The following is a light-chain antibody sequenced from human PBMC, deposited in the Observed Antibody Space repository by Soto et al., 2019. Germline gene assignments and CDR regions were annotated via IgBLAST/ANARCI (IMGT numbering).Light chain of an antibody. CDR3: QQFNNYPLIT. CDR2: DAS. CDR1: QGISSA. Sequence: AIQLTQSPSSLSASVGDRVTITCQASQGISSALAWYQQKPGKAPKLLIYDASSLESGVPSRFSGSGSGTDFTLTISSLQPEDFATYYCQQFNNYPLITFGQGTRLEIK. J-gene: IGKJ5*01. V-gene: IGKV1D-13*01.